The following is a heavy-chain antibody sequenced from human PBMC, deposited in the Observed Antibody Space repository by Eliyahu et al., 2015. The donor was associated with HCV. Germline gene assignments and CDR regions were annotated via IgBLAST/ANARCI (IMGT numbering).Heavy chain of an antibody. Sequence: QVQLQESGPGLVKPSETLSLTCTVSGGXIPPYXWSWXRQPPGKGLEWIGYFHYSGRTNHNPPLKSRVTISVDTSKNQFSLNLTSVTAADTAVYYCASGGGGIAVAGTGGWFDPWGQGTLVTVSS. CDR2: FHYSGRT. J-gene: IGHJ5*02. V-gene: IGHV4-59*01. D-gene: IGHD6-19*01. CDR1: GGXIPPYX. CDR3: ASGGGGIAVAGTGGWFDP.